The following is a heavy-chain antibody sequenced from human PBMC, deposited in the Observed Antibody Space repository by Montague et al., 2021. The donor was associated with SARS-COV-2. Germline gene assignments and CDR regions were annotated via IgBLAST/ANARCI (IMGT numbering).Heavy chain of an antibody. CDR1: GFTVSSHN. V-gene: IGHV3-66*01. Sequence: LRLSCAASGFTVSSHNMSWVRQAPGKGPEWVSVIYSGGSTQYADSVKGRFTISRDKSNYTLYLQMNSLRAEDTAVYYCAARADYYYGMDVWGQGTSVTVSS. CDR2: IYSGGST. CDR3: AARADYYYGMDV. J-gene: IGHJ6*02.